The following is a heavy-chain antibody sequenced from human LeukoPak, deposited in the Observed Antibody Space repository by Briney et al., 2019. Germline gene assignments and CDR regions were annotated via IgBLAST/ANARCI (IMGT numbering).Heavy chain of an antibody. CDR3: ARDFFVAVAGTWDY. CDR2: ISAYNGNT. J-gene: IGHJ4*02. CDR1: GYTFTSYG. D-gene: IGHD6-19*01. V-gene: IGHV1-18*01. Sequence: ASVKVSCKASGYTFTSYGISWVRQAPGQGLEWMGWISAYNGNTNYAQKLQGRVTMTTDTSTSTAYMELRSLRSDDTAVYYCARDFFVAVAGTWDYWGQGTLVTVSS.